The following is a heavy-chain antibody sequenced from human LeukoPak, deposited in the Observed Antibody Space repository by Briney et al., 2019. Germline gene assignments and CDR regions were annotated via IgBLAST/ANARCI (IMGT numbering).Heavy chain of an antibody. CDR1: GFTFSSYE. D-gene: IGHD2-15*01. CDR2: ISSSGSTI. CDR3: ARVSCCGSLREFDY. V-gene: IGHV3-48*03. Sequence: PGGSLRLSCAASGFTFSSYEMNWVRQAPGKGLEWVSYISSSGSTIYYADSVKGRFTISRDNAKNSLYLQMNSLRAEDTAVYYCARVSCCGSLREFDYWGQGTLVTVSS. J-gene: IGHJ4*02.